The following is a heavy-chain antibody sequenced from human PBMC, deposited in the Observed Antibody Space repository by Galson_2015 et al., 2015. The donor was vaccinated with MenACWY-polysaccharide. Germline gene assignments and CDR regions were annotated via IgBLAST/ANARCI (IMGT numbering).Heavy chain of an antibody. CDR3: ARPLGYSDSAFDNGRDVDRRFDP. V-gene: IGHV4-61*02. D-gene: IGHD5-12*01. Sequence: TLSLTCSVSGGSISTGSSYWSWIRQPAGKGLEWIGRIHSRGSTDYSPSLKSRVTISTDTSRNQLSLELSSVTAADTAVYYCARPLGYSDSAFDNGRDVDRRFDPWGQGTLVTVSS. CDR2: IHSRGST. CDR1: GGSISTGSSY. J-gene: IGHJ5*02.